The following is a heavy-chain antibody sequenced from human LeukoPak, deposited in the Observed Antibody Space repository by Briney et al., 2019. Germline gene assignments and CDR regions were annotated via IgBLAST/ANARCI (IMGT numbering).Heavy chain of an antibody. CDR3: AVLGGRYSSGLCYYSFAF. J-gene: IGHJ4*02. CDR1: GDSINSLDL. D-gene: IGHD3-22*01. Sequence: SETLSLTCTVSGDSINSLDLWSWVRQPPGKGLEWIGEMYLSGTTHSNPSVKSRVTISIDKSKNQFFLNLSSVTAADTAVYYCAVLGGRYSSGLCYYSFAFWARGPLVTVSS. CDR2: MYLSGTT. V-gene: IGHV4-4*02.